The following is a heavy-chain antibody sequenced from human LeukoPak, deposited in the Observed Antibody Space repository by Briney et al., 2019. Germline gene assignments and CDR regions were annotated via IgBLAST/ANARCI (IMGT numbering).Heavy chain of an antibody. J-gene: IGHJ4*02. CDR2: ISYDGDNK. D-gene: IGHD1-26*01. CDR3: GRVRISSGSDYGYYFDY. CDR1: GFTLSRYV. V-gene: IGHV3-30-3*01. Sequence: GRSLRLSCTASGFTLSRYVMNWVRQAPGKGLEWVAVISYDGDNKYYADSVKGRFTISRDNSKNTLYLQMNSLRAEDTALYYCGRVRISSGSDYGYYFDYWGQGTLVTVSS.